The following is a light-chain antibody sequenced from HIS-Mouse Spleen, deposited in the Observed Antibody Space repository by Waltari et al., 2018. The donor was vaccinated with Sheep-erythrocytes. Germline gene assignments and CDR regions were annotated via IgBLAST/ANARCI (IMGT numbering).Light chain of an antibody. V-gene: IGKV3-11*01. CDR2: DAS. CDR3: QQRSNWYT. J-gene: IGKJ2*01. Sequence: IVLTKSPATLSLSPGERATLSCRASQSVSSYLAWYQQKPGQAPRLLIYDASNRATGIPARFSGSGSGTDFTLTISSLEPEDFAVYYCQQRSNWYTFGQGTKLDIK. CDR1: QSVSSY.